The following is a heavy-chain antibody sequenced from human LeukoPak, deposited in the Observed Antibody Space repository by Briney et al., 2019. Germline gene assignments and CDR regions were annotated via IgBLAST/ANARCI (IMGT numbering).Heavy chain of an antibody. D-gene: IGHD2-15*01. J-gene: IGHJ6*02. Sequence: GVSLKISCNASSYSSTSYWISRVRQMPGRGLEWMGRVDRSDSYTNYSASTQGHDTISADKSLSTAYLQRSSLKSSDTAMYYCARQTYYCSGGSYYPTPGMDVWGQGTTVTVSS. V-gene: IGHV5-10-1*01. CDR3: ARQTYYCSGGSYYPTPGMDV. CDR1: SYSSTSYW. CDR2: VDRSDSYT.